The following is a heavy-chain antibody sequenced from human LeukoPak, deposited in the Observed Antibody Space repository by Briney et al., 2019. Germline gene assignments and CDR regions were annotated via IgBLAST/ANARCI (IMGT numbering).Heavy chain of an antibody. D-gene: IGHD2-2*02. CDR2: IYPGDSDT. J-gene: IGHJ6*02. V-gene: IGHV5-51*01. CDR1: GYSFTSYW. CDR3: ARSLGQPLLYRAYYYGMDV. Sequence: PGESLKISCKGSGYSFTSYWIGWVRQMPGKGLEWMGIIYPGDSDTRYSPSFQGQVTISADKSISTAYLQWSSLKASDTAMYYCARSLGQPLLYRAYYYGMDVWGQGTTVTVSS.